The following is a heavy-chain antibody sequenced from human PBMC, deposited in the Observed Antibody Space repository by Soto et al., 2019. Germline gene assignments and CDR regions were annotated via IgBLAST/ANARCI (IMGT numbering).Heavy chain of an antibody. D-gene: IGHD3-3*01. J-gene: IGHJ5*02. CDR1: GGSISSGDYY. CDR3: ARERFLEWLPWPRIAARSNWFDP. V-gene: IGHV4-30-4*01. CDR2: IYYSGST. Sequence: SETLSLTCTVSGGSISSGDYYWSWIRQPPGKGLEWIGYIYYSGSTYYNPSLKSRVTISVDTSKNQFSLKLSSVTAADTAVYYCARERFLEWLPWPRIAARSNWFDPWGQGTLVTVSS.